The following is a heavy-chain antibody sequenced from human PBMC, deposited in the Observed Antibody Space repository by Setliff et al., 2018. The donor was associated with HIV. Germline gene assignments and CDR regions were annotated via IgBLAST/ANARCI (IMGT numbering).Heavy chain of an antibody. V-gene: IGHV4-30-4*08. CDR3: VNPSGAMGDFDS. D-gene: IGHD3-16*01. Sequence: SETLSLTCTVSGDSINSGNYYWSWIRQHPGKGLEWIGYIYYSGSTYYSPSLKSRVTISIDTSKNQFSLQLTSVTAADTAVYYCVNPSGAMGDFDSWGQGTLVTVSS. CDR2: IYYSGST. J-gene: IGHJ4*02. CDR1: GDSINSGNYY.